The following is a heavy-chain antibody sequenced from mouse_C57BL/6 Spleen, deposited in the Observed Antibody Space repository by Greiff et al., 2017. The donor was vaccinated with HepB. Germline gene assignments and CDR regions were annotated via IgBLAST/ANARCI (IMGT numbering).Heavy chain of an antibody. CDR2: IYPGDGDT. D-gene: IGHD1-1*01. Sequence: VQLQQSGAELVKPGASVKISCKASGYAFSSYWMNWVKQRPGKGLEWIGQIYPGDGDTNYNGEFKGKATLTADKSSSTAYMQLSSLTSEDSAVYFCAREGTVVAFDDWGQGTTLTVAS. CDR3: AREGTVVAFDD. J-gene: IGHJ2*01. V-gene: IGHV1-80*01. CDR1: GYAFSSYW.